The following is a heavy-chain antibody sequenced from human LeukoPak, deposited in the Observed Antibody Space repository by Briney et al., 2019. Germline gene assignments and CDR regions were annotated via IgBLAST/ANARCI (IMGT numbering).Heavy chain of an antibody. D-gene: IGHD3-16*01. J-gene: IGHJ5*02. Sequence: CGPTMVKPTQTLTLTCTFSGFSLSTSGVGVGWIRQPPGKALEWLALIYWNDDKRYSPSLKSRLTITKDTSKNQLVLTMTNMDPVDTATYYCAHRRSGKGLDWFDLWGQGTLVPVSS. CDR1: GFSLSTSGVG. CDR3: AHRRSGKGLDWFDL. V-gene: IGHV2-5*01. CDR2: IYWNDDK.